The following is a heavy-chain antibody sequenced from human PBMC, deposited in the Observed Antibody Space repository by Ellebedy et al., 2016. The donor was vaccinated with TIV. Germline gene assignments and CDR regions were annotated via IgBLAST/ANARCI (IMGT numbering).Heavy chain of an antibody. Sequence: ESLKISCAASGFTFSSYVIHWVRQPPGKGLEWIGEINHSGSTNYNPSLKSRFTISVDTSKNHFSLRLTSVTAADTAVYYCARVVWQQPVSYAFDFWGQGTMVTVSS. CDR1: GFTFSSYV. J-gene: IGHJ3*01. D-gene: IGHD6-13*01. V-gene: IGHV4-34*01. CDR2: INHSGST. CDR3: ARVVWQQPVSYAFDF.